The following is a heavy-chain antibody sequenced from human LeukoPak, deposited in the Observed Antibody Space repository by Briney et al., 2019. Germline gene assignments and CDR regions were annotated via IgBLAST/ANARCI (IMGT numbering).Heavy chain of an antibody. Sequence: ASVKVSCKASGYTFTGYYMHWVRQAPGQGLEWMGWINPNSGGTNYAQKFQGRVTMTRDTSISTAYMELSRLRSGDTAVYYCAREGIAAPETNWFDPWGQGTLVTVSS. D-gene: IGHD6-13*01. CDR1: GYTFTGYY. CDR3: AREGIAAPETNWFDP. V-gene: IGHV1-2*02. J-gene: IGHJ5*02. CDR2: INPNSGGT.